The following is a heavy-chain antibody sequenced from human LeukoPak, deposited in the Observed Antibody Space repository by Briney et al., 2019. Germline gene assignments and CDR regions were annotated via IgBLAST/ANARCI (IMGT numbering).Heavy chain of an antibody. J-gene: IGHJ4*02. D-gene: IGHD6-13*01. Sequence: GGSLRLSCEASGFIFSSYTMNWIRQAPGKGLEWVASINSGSTNPYYADSVKGRFTIPRDDAKKSLYLQMTSLRVEDTSVYYCARDFLAAGDYWGQGTLVTVSS. V-gene: IGHV3-21*01. CDR2: INSGSTNP. CDR3: ARDFLAAGDY. CDR1: GFIFSSYT.